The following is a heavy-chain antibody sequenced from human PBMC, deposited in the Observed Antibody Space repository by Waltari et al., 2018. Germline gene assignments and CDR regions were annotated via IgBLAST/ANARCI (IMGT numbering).Heavy chain of an antibody. Sequence: QLQLQESGPRLVKPSETLSLSCTVSGGPISSNPYYWVWIRQPPGKGLEWIGSIYYSGSTYYNPSLKSRVTIAVDTAKNQVSLKLTSVSAADTAVYYCARDVDMSFYYYMGVWGKGTTVTISS. CDR2: IYYSGST. J-gene: IGHJ6*03. CDR3: ARDVDMSFYYYMGV. D-gene: IGHD2-21*01. CDR1: GGPISSNPYY. V-gene: IGHV4-39*07.